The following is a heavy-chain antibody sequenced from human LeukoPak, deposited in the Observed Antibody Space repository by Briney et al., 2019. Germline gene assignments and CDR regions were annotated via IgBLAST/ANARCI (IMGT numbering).Heavy chain of an antibody. J-gene: IGHJ5*02. CDR2: IYRGGNT. D-gene: IGHD5-24*01. Sequence: SGGSLRLSCAASDFTVSSNYLSWVRQAPGKGLEWVSAIYRGGNTYYADSVKGRFTISRDNSKNTLYLQMNSLRAEDTAFYYCARSRDGYNGLFDPWGQGTLVTVSS. V-gene: IGHV3-53*01. CDR1: DFTVSSNY. CDR3: ARSRDGYNGLFDP.